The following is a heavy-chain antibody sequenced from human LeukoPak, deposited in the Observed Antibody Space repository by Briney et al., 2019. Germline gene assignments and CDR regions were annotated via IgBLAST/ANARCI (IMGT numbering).Heavy chain of an antibody. CDR3: AKDSAPWYSSSSSFDY. Sequence: GGSLRLSCAASRFAFSSYAVSWVRQAPGKGLEWVSAISGSGGSTYYADSVKGRFTISRDNSKNTLYLQMNSLRAEDTAVYFCAKDSAPWYSSSSSFDYWGQGTLVTVSS. CDR2: ISGSGGST. D-gene: IGHD6-6*01. V-gene: IGHV3-23*01. J-gene: IGHJ4*02. CDR1: RFAFSSYA.